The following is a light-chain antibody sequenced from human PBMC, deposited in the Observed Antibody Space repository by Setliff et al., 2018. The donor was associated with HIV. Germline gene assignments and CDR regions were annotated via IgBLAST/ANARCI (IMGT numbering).Light chain of an antibody. V-gene: IGLV1-44*01. CDR3: AAWDDSLNGHV. CDR2: SNN. Sequence: QSMLTQPPSASGTPGQRVTISCSGSSSNIGSNSVNWYQQLPGTAPKLLIYSNNHRPSGVPDRFSGSKSGTSASLAISGLQSEDEADYCCAAWDDSLNGHVFGTGTKVTVL. J-gene: IGLJ1*01. CDR1: SSNIGSNS.